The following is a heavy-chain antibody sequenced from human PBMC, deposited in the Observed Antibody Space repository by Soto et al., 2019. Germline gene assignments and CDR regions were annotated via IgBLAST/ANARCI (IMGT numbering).Heavy chain of an antibody. Sequence: GGSLRLSCAASGFTFSSHWLTWVRQTPGKGLEWVANIKEDGSEQYYVDSVKGRFTISRDNAKKSLYLQMNSLRAEDTAVYYCARDKTPFYWGQGTLVNVSS. CDR1: GFTFSSHW. V-gene: IGHV3-7*01. J-gene: IGHJ4*02. CDR2: IKEDGSEQ. CDR3: ARDKTPFY.